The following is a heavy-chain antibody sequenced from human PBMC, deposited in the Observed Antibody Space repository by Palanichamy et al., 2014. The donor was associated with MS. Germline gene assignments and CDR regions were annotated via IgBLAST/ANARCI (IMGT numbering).Heavy chain of an antibody. CDR1: GFTFSSYG. Sequence: QVQLVESGGGVVQPGRSLRLSCAASGFTFSSYGMHWVRQAPGKGLEWVAFISYDGSNKYYADSVKGRFTISRDNSKNTLYLQMNSLRAEDTAVYYCAKDLRGLWFGEVDYWGQGTLVTVSS. J-gene: IGHJ4*02. D-gene: IGHD3-10*01. CDR2: ISYDGSNK. V-gene: IGHV3-30*18. CDR3: AKDLRGLWFGEVDY.